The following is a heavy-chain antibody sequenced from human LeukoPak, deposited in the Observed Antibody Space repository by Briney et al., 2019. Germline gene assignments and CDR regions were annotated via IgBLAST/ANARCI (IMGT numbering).Heavy chain of an antibody. CDR1: GFTFSSYG. CDR3: ARGLYYYDSSGYWFDY. J-gene: IGHJ4*02. V-gene: IGHV3-33*01. Sequence: GGSLRLSCAASGFTFSSYGMHWVRQAPGKGLEWVAVLWYDGSNKYYADSVKGRFTISRDNSKNTLYLQMNSLRAEDTAVYYCARGLYYYDSSGYWFDYWGQGTLVTVSS. D-gene: IGHD3-22*01. CDR2: LWYDGSNK.